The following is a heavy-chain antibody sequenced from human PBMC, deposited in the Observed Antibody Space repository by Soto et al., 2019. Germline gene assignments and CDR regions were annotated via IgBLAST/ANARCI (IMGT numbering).Heavy chain of an antibody. Sequence: SETLSLTCTVSGGSISSYYWSWIRQPPGKGLEWIGYIYYSGSTNYNPSLKSRVTISVDTSKNQFSLKLSSVTAADTAVYYCARDRRITIFGVGTYYYYGMDVWGQGTTVTVSS. CDR3: ARDRRITIFGVGTYYYYGMDV. J-gene: IGHJ6*02. V-gene: IGHV4-59*01. D-gene: IGHD3-3*01. CDR2: IYYSGST. CDR1: GGSISSYY.